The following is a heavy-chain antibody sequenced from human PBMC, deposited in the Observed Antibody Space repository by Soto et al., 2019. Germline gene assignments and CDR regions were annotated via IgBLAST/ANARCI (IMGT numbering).Heavy chain of an antibody. D-gene: IGHD2-2*01. CDR1: GGTFSSYA. Sequence: QVQLVQSGAEVKKPGSSVKVSCKASGGTFSSYAISWVRQAPGQGLEWMGGIIPISDTTTYAQKFQGRVTMTADESTSTAYMELSSLRSEDTAVYYCARSQGSSTSLEIYYYYYYGMDVWGQGTTVTVSS. J-gene: IGHJ6*02. V-gene: IGHV1-69*01. CDR2: IIPISDTT. CDR3: ARSQGSSTSLEIYYYYYYGMDV.